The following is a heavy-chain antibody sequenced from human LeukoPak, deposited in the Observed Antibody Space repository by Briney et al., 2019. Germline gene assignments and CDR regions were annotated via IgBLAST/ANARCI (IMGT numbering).Heavy chain of an antibody. Sequence: GGSLRLSCAASGFTFTSYAKSWVRQAPGKGLEWVSAISGSGVNTYYADSVKGRFTISGDNSKNTVYQQMNSLRAEDTALYYCVYCSSSSCYKTGNYFDSWGQGTPVTVSS. CDR1: GFTFTSYA. D-gene: IGHD2-2*02. CDR3: VYCSSSSCYKTGNYFDS. J-gene: IGHJ4*02. CDR2: ISGSGVNT. V-gene: IGHV3-23*01.